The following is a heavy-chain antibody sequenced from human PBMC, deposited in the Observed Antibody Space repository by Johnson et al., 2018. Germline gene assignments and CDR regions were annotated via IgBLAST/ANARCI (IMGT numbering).Heavy chain of an antibody. CDR1: GGSLSSYW. J-gene: IGHJ1*01. CDR2: VYHSGST. D-gene: IGHD6-25*01. V-gene: IGHV4-59*01. Sequence: QVQLQESGPGLVKPSETLSLTCTVYGGSLSSYWWSWIRQPPGKGLEYIGYVYHSGSTLYNPSLESRVTIPIDTSKNQFRLKLRSVTAADTAMYYCARGGEYFQDWGQGTLVTVSS. CDR3: ARGGEYFQD.